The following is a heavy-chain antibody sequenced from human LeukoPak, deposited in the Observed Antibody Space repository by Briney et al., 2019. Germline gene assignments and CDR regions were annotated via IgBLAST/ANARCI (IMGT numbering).Heavy chain of an antibody. J-gene: IGHJ4*02. CDR2: INPNSGGT. Sequence: ASVKVSCKASGYTFTSYAMNWVRQAPGQGLEWMGWINPNSGGTNYAQKFQGRVTMTRDTSISTAYMELSRLRSDDTAVYYCARAPDDWERLYYFDYWGRGTLVTVSS. V-gene: IGHV1-2*02. D-gene: IGHD1-26*01. CDR3: ARAPDDWERLYYFDY. CDR1: GYTFTSYA.